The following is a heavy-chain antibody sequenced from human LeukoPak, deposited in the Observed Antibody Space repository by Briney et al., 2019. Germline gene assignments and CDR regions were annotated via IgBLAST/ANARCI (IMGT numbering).Heavy chain of an antibody. V-gene: IGHV3-23*01. D-gene: IGHD2-2*01. Sequence: GSLRLSCAASGFTFSSYAMSWVRQAPGKGLEWVSAISGSGGSTYYTDSVKGRFTISRDNSKNTLYLQMNSLRAEDTAVYYCAREMVVVPAAHDAFDIWGQGTMVTVSS. CDR2: ISGSGGST. CDR3: AREMVVVPAAHDAFDI. CDR1: GFTFSSYA. J-gene: IGHJ3*02.